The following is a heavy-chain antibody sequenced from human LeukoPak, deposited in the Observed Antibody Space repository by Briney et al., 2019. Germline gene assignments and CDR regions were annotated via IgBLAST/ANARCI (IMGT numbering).Heavy chain of an antibody. D-gene: IGHD3-22*01. CDR2: ISVSGNT. CDR1: GFTLSSYA. CDR3: ARDDLLHRNWFDP. J-gene: IGHJ5*02. V-gene: IGHV3-23*01. Sequence: GGSLRLSCAASGFTLSSYAMSWVRQGPGKGLEWVSAISVSGNTYHADSVKGRFTISRDSSKNTLYLQMNSLRVEDTAFYYCARDDLLHRNWFDPWGQGTLVTVSS.